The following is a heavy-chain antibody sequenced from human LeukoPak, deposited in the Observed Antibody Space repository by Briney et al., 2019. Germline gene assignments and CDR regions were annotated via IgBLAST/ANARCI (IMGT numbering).Heavy chain of an antibody. V-gene: IGHV4-59*12. Sequence: PSETLSLTCTVSGGSISSYYWSWIRQPPGKGMEWIGYIYYSGSTNYNPSLKSRVTISVDTSKNQFSLKLSSVTAADTAVYYCARVLSGSNFDYWGQGTLVTVSS. CDR1: GGSISSYY. CDR2: IYYSGST. D-gene: IGHD3-22*01. J-gene: IGHJ4*02. CDR3: ARVLSGSNFDY.